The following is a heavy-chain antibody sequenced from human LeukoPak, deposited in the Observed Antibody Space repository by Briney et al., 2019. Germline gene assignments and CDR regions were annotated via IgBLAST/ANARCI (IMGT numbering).Heavy chain of an antibody. Sequence: PGGSLRLSCTGSGFSFGDNAMTWVRQAPGKGLEWVSAISGSGGSTYYADSVKGRFTISRDNSKNTLYLQMNSLRAEDTAVYYCAGQRGDFDYWGQGTLVTVSS. D-gene: IGHD3-16*01. CDR3: AGQRGDFDY. CDR1: GFSFGDNA. V-gene: IGHV3-23*01. CDR2: ISGSGGST. J-gene: IGHJ4*02.